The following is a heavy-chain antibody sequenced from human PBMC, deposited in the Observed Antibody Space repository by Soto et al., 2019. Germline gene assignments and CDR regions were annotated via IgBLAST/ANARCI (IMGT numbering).Heavy chain of an antibody. D-gene: IGHD1-1*01. Sequence: EVQLLESGGGLVQPGGSLRLSCAASGFTMSSNAMYWVRQAPGKGLEWVSAISDRGDTTHDAASVKGRFTISRDTSKDTLYLQLNGLRADDTAVYFCAKDKPGTTSFDYWGQGTRVTVSA. V-gene: IGHV3-23*01. CDR1: GFTMSSNA. CDR2: ISDRGDTT. J-gene: IGHJ4*02. CDR3: AKDKPGTTSFDY.